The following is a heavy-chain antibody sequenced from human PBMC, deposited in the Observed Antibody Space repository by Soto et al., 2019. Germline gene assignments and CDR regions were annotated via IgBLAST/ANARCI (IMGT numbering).Heavy chain of an antibody. CDR1: RFTFTSYA. V-gene: IGHV3-23*01. CDR3: AKDRLRDGSSRQGFDY. D-gene: IGHD6-6*01. Sequence: EVQLLESEGGLVQPGGSLRLSCAASRFTFTSYAMSWVRQPPGKGLEWVSSISGSGGSTYSADSVRGRFTISRDNSKNMVFLQMNSLRAEDTAVYYCAKDRLRDGSSRQGFDYWGQGTLVTVSS. CDR2: ISGSGGST. J-gene: IGHJ4*02.